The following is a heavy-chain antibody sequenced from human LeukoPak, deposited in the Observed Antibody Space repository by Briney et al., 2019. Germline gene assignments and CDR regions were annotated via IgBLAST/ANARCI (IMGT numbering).Heavy chain of an antibody. CDR3: ARQGGGRYFDWFSPYYFDY. Sequence: SETLSLTCTVSGGSISSSSYYWGWIRQPPGKGLEWIGSIYYSGSTYYNPSLKSRVTISVDTSKNQFSPKLSSVTAADTAVYYCARQGGGRYFDWFSPYYFDYWGQGTLVTVSS. V-gene: IGHV4-39*01. CDR2: IYYSGST. J-gene: IGHJ4*02. D-gene: IGHD3-9*01. CDR1: GGSISSSSYY.